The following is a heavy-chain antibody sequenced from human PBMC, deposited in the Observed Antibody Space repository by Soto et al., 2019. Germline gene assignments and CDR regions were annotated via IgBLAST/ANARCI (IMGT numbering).Heavy chain of an antibody. V-gene: IGHV4-4*02. CDR1: GGSISSSNW. D-gene: IGHD2-15*01. CDR3: ASWVGSGGYYFDY. CDR2: IYHSGST. J-gene: IGHJ4*02. Sequence: SETLSLTCAVSGGSISSSNWWSWVRQPPGKGLEWIGEIYHSGSTNYNPSLKSRGTISVDKSKNQFSLKLSSVTAADTAVYYCASWVGSGGYYFDYWGQGTLVTVSS.